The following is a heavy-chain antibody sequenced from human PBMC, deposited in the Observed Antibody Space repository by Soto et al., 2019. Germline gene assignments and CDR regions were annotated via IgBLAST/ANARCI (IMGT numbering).Heavy chain of an antibody. CDR1: VWSVPSWV. CDR3: ARDPGTRSDY. D-gene: IGHD3-10*01. J-gene: IGHJ4*02. CDR2: ISAYNGNT. Sequence: AVKVSCKRSVWSVPSWVIRWLRQAPGQGLEWMGWISAYNGNTTYAQKPQGRVTMTTDTSTSTAYMEVRSLRSYDTAVYYCARDPGTRSDYWGQGTLVTVSS. V-gene: IGHV1-18*01.